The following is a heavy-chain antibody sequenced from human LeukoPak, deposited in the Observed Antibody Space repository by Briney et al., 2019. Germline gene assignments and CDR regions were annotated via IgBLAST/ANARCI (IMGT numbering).Heavy chain of an antibody. Sequence: SVKVSCKASGGTFSSYAISWVRQAPGQGLEWMGGIIPIFGTANYAQKFQGRVTITADESTSTAYMELSSLRSEDTAVYYCASSYEKIRLYYGNFDYWGQGPLVTLSS. CDR3: ASSYEKIRLYYGNFDY. J-gene: IGHJ4*02. D-gene: IGHD3-3*01. CDR2: IIPIFGTA. V-gene: IGHV1-69*01. CDR1: GGTFSSYA.